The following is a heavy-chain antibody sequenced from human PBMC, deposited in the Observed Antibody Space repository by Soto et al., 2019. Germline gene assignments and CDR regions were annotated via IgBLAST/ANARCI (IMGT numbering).Heavy chain of an antibody. CDR2: IDCNNGAT. Sequence: PVDALKISCETSGYIFIDYWIAWLRQTPGKGLEWMGRIDCNNGATNYNPSFQDRVSISADKSTRTSYLQGRSLQSSDTAIYYCAVLLGRPPDDPRTLASPDFDFWGPGTLVTVSS. V-gene: IGHV5-10-1*01. CDR1: GYIFIDYW. CDR3: AVLLGRPPDDPRTLASPDFDF. D-gene: IGHD6-6*01. J-gene: IGHJ4*02.